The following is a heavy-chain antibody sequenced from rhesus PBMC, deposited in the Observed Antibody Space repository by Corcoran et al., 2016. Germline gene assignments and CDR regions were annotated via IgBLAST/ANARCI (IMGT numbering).Heavy chain of an antibody. V-gene: IGHV4-160*01. CDR2: IFGSGEST. CDR1: GGSISSTY. Sequence: QVQLQESGPGLVKPSETVSLTCAVSGGSISSTYWRWIRQAQGTGREWIGRIFGSGESTDYHPSLKSRVTISTDTSKNQFSLELSSVTAADTAVYYCAIWIYGSSYRDAFDFWGQGLSVTVSS. D-gene: IGHD4-29*01. CDR3: AIWIYGSSYRDAFDF. J-gene: IGHJ3*01.